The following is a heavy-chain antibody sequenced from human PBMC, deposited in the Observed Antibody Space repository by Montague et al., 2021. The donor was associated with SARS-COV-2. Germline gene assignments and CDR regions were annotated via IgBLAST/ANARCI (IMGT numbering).Heavy chain of an antibody. CDR1: GGSISSGDYS. D-gene: IGHD3-3*01. V-gene: IGHV4-30-2*06. CDR2: IYQSGSA. J-gene: IGHJ5*01. CDR3: ATWTRVDGFDF. Sequence: TLSLTCAVSGGSISSGDYSWSWIRQSPGKGLEWIGYIYQSGSAYYNPSLKSRVTISIDTSNNQFSLNLRSVTAADTGLYYCATWTRVDGFDFWGPGTRVTVSS.